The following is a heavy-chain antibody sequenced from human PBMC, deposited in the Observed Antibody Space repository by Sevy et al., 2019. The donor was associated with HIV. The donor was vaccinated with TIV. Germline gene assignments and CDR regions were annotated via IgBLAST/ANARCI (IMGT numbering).Heavy chain of an antibody. CDR2: IYYSGST. V-gene: IGHV4-59*01. J-gene: IGHJ6*02. CDR1: GGSISSYY. Sequence: SETLSLTCTVSGGSISSYYWSWIRQPPGKGLEWIGNIYYSGSTNYNPSLKSRVTISVDTSKNQFSLKLSSVTAADTAVYYCARWGPNSSGWSPYYYYGMDVWGQGTTVTVSS. D-gene: IGHD6-19*01. CDR3: ARWGPNSSGWSPYYYYGMDV.